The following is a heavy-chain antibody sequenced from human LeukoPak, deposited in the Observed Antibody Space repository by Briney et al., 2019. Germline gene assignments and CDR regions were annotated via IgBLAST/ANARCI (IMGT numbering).Heavy chain of an antibody. CDR3: ARDQKVGTTATYTPFDP. D-gene: IGHD1-26*01. J-gene: IGHJ5*02. Sequence: ASVKVSCKASGYSFNSYGISWVRQAPGQGLEWMGWINTYKGNTNCAQKFQGRVSMTTDRSTSTAYLELRSLRSDDTAAYYCARDQKVGTTATYTPFDPWGQGTLVTVSS. V-gene: IGHV1-18*01. CDR1: GYSFNSYG. CDR2: INTYKGNT.